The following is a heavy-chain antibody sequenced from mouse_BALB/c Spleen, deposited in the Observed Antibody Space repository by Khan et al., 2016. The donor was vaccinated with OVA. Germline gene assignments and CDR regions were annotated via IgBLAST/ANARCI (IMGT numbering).Heavy chain of an antibody. CDR3: ARNGGLRRGYAMDY. Sequence: QVQLKQSGPGLVAPSQSLSITCTVSGFSLTSYGVHWVRQPPGKGLEWLVVIWSDGSTTYNSALKSRLSISKDNSKSQVFLKMNSLQTDDTAMYYWARNGGLRRGYAMDYWGQGTSVTVSS. CDR2: IWSDGST. J-gene: IGHJ4*01. V-gene: IGHV2-6*02. CDR1: GFSLTSYG. D-gene: IGHD2-2*01.